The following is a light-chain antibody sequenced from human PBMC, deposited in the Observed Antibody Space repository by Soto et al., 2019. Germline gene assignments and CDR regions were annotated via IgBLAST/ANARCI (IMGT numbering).Light chain of an antibody. V-gene: IGKV3-20*01. Sequence: EIVLTQSPGTLSLSPGERATLSCRASQSVRSDYLAWYQQKPGQAPRLHIYGASTRATGIPDRFTGSGSGTDFTLTISRLEPEDFAVYYCQQYGSSPRTLGQGTKVDI. CDR3: QQYGSSPRT. CDR1: QSVRSDY. CDR2: GAS. J-gene: IGKJ1*01.